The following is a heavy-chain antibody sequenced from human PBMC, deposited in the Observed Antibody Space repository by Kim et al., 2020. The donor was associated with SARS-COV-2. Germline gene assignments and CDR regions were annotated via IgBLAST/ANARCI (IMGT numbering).Heavy chain of an antibody. CDR2: INPSGGST. J-gene: IGHJ4*02. D-gene: IGHD3-9*01. CDR3: ARSGETYYDILTSFGFPDY. CDR1: GYTFTSYY. V-gene: IGHV1-46*01. Sequence: ASVKVSCKASGYTFTSYYMHWVRQAPGQGLEWMGIINPSGGSTSYAQKFQGRVTMTRDTSTSTVYMELSSLRSEDTAVYYCARSGETYYDILTSFGFPDYWGQGTLVTISS.